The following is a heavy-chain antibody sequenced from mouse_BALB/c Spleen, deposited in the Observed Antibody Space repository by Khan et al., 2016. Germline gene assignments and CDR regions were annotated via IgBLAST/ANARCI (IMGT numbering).Heavy chain of an antibody. D-gene: IGHD2-10*02. J-gene: IGHJ4*01. Sequence: QVQLQQSGAELVRPGTSVKVSCKAAGYAFINYLIEWVKQRPGQGLEWIGVINPGSGGTNYNEKFKGKATLTADKSSSTAYMQLSSLTSDDSAVYLSARMYGKGYYAMDYWGQGTSVTVSS. CDR3: ARMYGKGYYAMDY. V-gene: IGHV1-54*01. CDR1: GYAFINYL. CDR2: INPGSGGT.